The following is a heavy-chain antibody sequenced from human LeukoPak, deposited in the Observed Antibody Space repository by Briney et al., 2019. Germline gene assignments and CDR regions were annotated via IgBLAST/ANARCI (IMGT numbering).Heavy chain of an antibody. V-gene: IGHV3-23*01. CDR1: GFTLSSYA. CDR3: AKRTSGSSWYSSDY. Sequence: GGSLRLSCAASGFTLSSYAMNWVRQAPGKGLEWVSTMSGDATSTYYADSVKGRFTISRDNSKNTLYLQMNSLRAEDTAVYYCAKRTSGSSWYSSDYWGQGTLVTVSS. J-gene: IGHJ4*02. CDR2: MSGDATST. D-gene: IGHD6-13*01.